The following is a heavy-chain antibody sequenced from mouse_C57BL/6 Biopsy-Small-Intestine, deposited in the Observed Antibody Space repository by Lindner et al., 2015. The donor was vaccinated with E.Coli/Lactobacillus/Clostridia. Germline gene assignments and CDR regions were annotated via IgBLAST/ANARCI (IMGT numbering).Heavy chain of an antibody. V-gene: IGHV1-85*01. CDR2: IYPRDGST. D-gene: IGHD2-4*01. CDR3: ARFYYDYDWYFDV. Sequence: VQLQESGPKLVKPGASVKLSCKASGYTFTSYDINWVKQRPGQGLEWIGWIYPRDGSTKYNEKFKGKATLTVDTSSSTAYMELHSLTSEDSAVYFCARFYYDYDWYFDVWGTGTTVTVSS. CDR1: GYTFTSYD. J-gene: IGHJ1*03.